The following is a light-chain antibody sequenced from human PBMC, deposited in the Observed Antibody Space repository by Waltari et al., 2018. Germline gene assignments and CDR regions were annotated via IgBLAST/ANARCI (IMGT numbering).Light chain of an antibody. Sequence: EIVLTQSPATLSLSPGERATLSCRASQSVSDNLAWYQQKPGQAPRLLISEASNRATGIPARLGGSGSGTDFTLVISSLEAEDFAVYYCQQRSNWPPRYTFGQGTKLEI. V-gene: IGKV3-11*01. CDR1: QSVSDN. CDR2: EAS. J-gene: IGKJ2*01. CDR3: QQRSNWPPRYT.